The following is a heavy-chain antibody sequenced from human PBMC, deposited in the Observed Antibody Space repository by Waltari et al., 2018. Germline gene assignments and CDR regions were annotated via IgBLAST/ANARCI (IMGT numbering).Heavy chain of an antibody. J-gene: IGHJ4*02. D-gene: IGHD3-3*01. Sequence: QLLLQESGPGLVKPSETLSLTCTVSGASISSSIYYWAWVRQPPGKGLEWIGSIYYSGSSYYNPSLKSRVTLSIDTSKNQFSLKVTSVTAADTAVFYCARSFFGVAPPGTEFDYWGQGILVTVSS. CDR1: GASISSSIYY. CDR2: IYYSGSS. V-gene: IGHV4-39*07. CDR3: ARSFFGVAPPGTEFDY.